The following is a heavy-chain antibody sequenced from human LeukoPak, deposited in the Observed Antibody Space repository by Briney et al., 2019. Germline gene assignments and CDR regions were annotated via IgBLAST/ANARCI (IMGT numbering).Heavy chain of an antibody. J-gene: IGHJ3*02. V-gene: IGHV3-21*01. Sequence: GGSLRLSCAASGFTFSSYSMNWVRQAPGKGLEWVSSISSSSSYIYYADSVKGRFTISRDNAKNSLYLQMNSLRAEDTAVYYCARVMRDTYCSGGSCLRHHDAFDIWGQGTMVTVSS. D-gene: IGHD2-15*01. CDR1: GFTFSSYS. CDR2: ISSSSSYI. CDR3: ARVMRDTYCSGGSCLRHHDAFDI.